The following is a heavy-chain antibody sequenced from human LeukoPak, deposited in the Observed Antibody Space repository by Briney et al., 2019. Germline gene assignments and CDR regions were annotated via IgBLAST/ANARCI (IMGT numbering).Heavy chain of an antibody. CDR3: ARGNSGTFHY. Sequence: GGSLRLSCAASGFTFSTYTMNWVRQAPGKGLEWVSSISSSSSYIHYADSVMGRLTISRDIAKNSLYLQMNSLTAEDTAVYYCARGNSGTFHYWGQGTLVTVSS. CDR2: ISSSSSYI. CDR1: GFTFSTYT. J-gene: IGHJ4*02. V-gene: IGHV3-21*01. D-gene: IGHD1-14*01.